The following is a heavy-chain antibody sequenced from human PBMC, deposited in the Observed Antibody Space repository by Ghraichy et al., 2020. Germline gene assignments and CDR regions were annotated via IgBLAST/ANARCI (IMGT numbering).Heavy chain of an antibody. J-gene: IGHJ4*02. Sequence: ETLSLTCTVSGGSISGYYWSWIRQPPGKGLEWIGYIYHSGTTNYNPSLKSRVTISVDTSKNQFSLNLSSVTAADTAVYYCARSNGWSDYWGQGTLVTISS. D-gene: IGHD2-8*01. V-gene: IGHV4-59*08. CDR1: GGSISGYY. CDR3: ARSNGWSDY. CDR2: IYHSGTT.